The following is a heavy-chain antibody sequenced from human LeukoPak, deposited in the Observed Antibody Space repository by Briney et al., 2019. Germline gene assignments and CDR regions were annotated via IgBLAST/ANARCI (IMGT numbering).Heavy chain of an antibody. CDR2: INTNTGNP. J-gene: IGHJ3*02. CDR3: ARGFSGSYVSDAFDI. Sequence: GASVKVSCKASGYTFTGYYMHWVRQAPGQGLEWMGWINTNTGNPTYAQGFTGRFVFSLDTSVSTAYLQISSLKAEDTAVYYCARGFSGSYVSDAFDIWGQGTMVTVSS. CDR1: GYTFTGYY. V-gene: IGHV7-4-1*02. D-gene: IGHD1-26*01.